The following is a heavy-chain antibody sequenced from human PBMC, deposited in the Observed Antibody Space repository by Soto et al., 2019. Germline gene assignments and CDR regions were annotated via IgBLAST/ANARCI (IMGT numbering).Heavy chain of an antibody. V-gene: IGHV4-34*01. J-gene: IGHJ3*02. CDR3: ARGEITIFGVVIAHDAFDI. CDR2: INHSGST. Sequence: SETLSLTCAVYGGSFSGYYWSWIRQPPGKGLEWIGEINHSGSTNYNPSLKSRVTISVDTSKNQFSLKLSSVTAADTAVYYCARGEITIFGVVIAHDAFDIWGQGTMVTVSS. CDR1: GGSFSGYY. D-gene: IGHD3-3*01.